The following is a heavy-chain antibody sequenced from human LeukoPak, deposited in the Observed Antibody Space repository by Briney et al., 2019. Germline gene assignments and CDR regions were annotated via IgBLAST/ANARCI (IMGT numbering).Heavy chain of an antibody. CDR1: GFTFSSYS. CDR3: ARFGVYYYYYMDV. V-gene: IGHV3-21*01. J-gene: IGHJ6*03. D-gene: IGHD3-16*01. CDR2: ISSSSSYI. Sequence: GGSLRLSCAASGFTFSSYSMNWVRQAPGKGLEWVSSISSSSSYIYYADSVKGRFTISRDNAKNSLYLRMNSLRAEDTAVYYCARFGVYYYYYMDVWGKGTTVTISS.